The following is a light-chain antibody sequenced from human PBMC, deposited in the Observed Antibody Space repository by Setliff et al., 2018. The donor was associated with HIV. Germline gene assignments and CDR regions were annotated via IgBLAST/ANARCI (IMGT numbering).Light chain of an antibody. Sequence: EIVLTQSPLSLPVTPGEPAFISCRSSQSLLHGNGDTYLNWYLQRPGRSPQLLIYLGSNRASGVPDRFSGSGSGTDYTLIISTVEAEDVGVYYCMQALQTPFTVGPGTKVDIK. CDR1: QSLLHGNGDTY. CDR2: LGS. CDR3: MQALQTPFT. J-gene: IGKJ3*01. V-gene: IGKV2-28*01.